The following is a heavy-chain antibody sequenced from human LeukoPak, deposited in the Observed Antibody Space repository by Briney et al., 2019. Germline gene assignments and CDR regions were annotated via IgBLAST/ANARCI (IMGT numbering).Heavy chain of an antibody. CDR3: ASSRSTGGYTSTWYGY. CDR1: GFTVSSNY. J-gene: IGHJ4*02. Sequence: GGSLRLSCAASGFTVSSNYMSWVPQAPGRGLEWVSVFYSGGNTYYADSVKGRFTISRDNSKTTLYLQMSSLRAEDTAVYYCASSRSTGGYTSTWYGYWGQGTLVNVSS. V-gene: IGHV3-53*01. D-gene: IGHD6-13*01. CDR2: FYSGGNT.